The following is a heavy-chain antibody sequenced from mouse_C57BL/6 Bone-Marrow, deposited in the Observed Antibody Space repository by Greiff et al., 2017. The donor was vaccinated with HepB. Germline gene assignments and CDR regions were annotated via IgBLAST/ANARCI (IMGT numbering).Heavy chain of an antibody. Sequence: EVQLVESGPGLVKPSQSLSLTCSVTGYSITSGYYWNWIRQFPGNKLEWMGYISYDGSNNYNPSLKNRISITRDTSKNQFFLKLNSVTTEDTATYYCASVVITTVVATFYYAMDYWGQGTSVTVSS. D-gene: IGHD1-1*01. CDR3: ASVVITTVVATFYYAMDY. V-gene: IGHV3-6*01. J-gene: IGHJ4*01. CDR2: ISYDGSN. CDR1: GYSITSGYY.